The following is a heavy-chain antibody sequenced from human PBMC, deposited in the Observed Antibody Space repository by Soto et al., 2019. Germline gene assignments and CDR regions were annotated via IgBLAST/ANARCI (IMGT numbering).Heavy chain of an antibody. CDR3: ARRGVGIAAAGSPPYYFDY. CDR1: GGSISSSSYH. CDR2: IYYSGST. V-gene: IGHV4-39*01. D-gene: IGHD6-13*01. J-gene: IGHJ4*02. Sequence: QLQLQESGPGLVKPSETLSLTCTVSGGSISSSSYHWGWIRQPPGKGLEWIGSIYYSGSTYYNPSLKSRVTISVDTSKNQFSLKLSSVTAADTAVYYCARRGVGIAAAGSPPYYFDYWGQGTLVTVSS.